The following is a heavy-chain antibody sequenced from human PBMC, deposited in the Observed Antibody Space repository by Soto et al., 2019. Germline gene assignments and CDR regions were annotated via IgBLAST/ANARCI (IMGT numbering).Heavy chain of an antibody. Sequence: QVQLVQSGAEVKKPGASVKVSCKASGYTFTSYYMHWVRQAPGQGLEWMGIINPSGGSTSYAQKFQGRVNMTRDTSTSTVYMELSSLRSEDTAVYYCARDKSSSSSWYSDAFDIWGQGTMVTVSS. CDR1: GYTFTSYY. CDR3: ARDKSSSSSWYSDAFDI. CDR2: INPSGGST. J-gene: IGHJ3*02. V-gene: IGHV1-46*01. D-gene: IGHD6-13*01.